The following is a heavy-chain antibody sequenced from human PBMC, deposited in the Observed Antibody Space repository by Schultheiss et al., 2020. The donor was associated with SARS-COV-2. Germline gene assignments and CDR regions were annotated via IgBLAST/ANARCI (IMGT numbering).Heavy chain of an antibody. D-gene: IGHD3-22*01. Sequence: SLKISCAASGFTFSSYGMHWVRQAPGKGLEWVSGISWNSGSIGYADSVKGRFTISRDNAKNSLYVQMNSLRAEDTAVYYCARDYYDSSGYLDDAFDIWGQGTMVTVSS. CDR3: ARDYYDSSGYLDDAFDI. J-gene: IGHJ3*02. CDR1: GFTFSSYG. V-gene: IGHV3-9*01. CDR2: ISWNSGSI.